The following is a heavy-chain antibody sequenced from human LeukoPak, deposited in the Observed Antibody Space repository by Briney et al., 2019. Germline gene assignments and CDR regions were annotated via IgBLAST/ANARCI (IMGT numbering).Heavy chain of an antibody. V-gene: IGHV4-4*07. CDR2: IYSSGNT. CDR3: ARQKTTYSGSYLFDY. Sequence: SETLSLTCTVPGDSISAFYWTWIRQPAGKGLEWIGRIYSSGNTNYNPSLMSRVTMSIDTSKNQFSLKLTSVTAADTAVYYCARQKTTYSGSYLFDYWGQGTLVTVSS. J-gene: IGHJ4*02. D-gene: IGHD1-26*01. CDR1: GDSISAFY.